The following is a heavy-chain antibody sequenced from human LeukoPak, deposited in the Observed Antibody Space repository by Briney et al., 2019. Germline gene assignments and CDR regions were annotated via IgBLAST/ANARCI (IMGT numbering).Heavy chain of an antibody. J-gene: IGHJ4*02. V-gene: IGHV3-11*01. D-gene: IGHD2-2*01. CDR2: ISSSGSTI. Sequence: PGGSLRLSCAASGFTFSDYYMSWIRQAPEKGLEWVSYISSSGSTIYYADSVKGRFTISRDNAKNSLYLQMNSLRAEDTAVYYCTTDLIYCSSTSCSRFDYWGQGTLVTVSS. CDR3: TTDLIYCSSTSCSRFDY. CDR1: GFTFSDYY.